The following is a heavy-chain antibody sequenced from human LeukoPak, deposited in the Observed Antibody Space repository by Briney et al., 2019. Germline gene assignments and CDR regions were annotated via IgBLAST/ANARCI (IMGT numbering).Heavy chain of an antibody. CDR1: GFTFSSYG. J-gene: IGHJ4*02. D-gene: IGHD3-16*02. CDR3: VRDRGGYHYFDY. V-gene: IGHV3-33*01. Sequence: GGSLRLSCAASGFTFSSYGMHWVRQAPGKGLEWVAIIWYDGSKSYYADSVKDRFTFSRDNSKNTVYLQMNGLRADDTAVYFCVRDRGGYHYFDYWGQGTLVTVSS. CDR2: IWYDGSKS.